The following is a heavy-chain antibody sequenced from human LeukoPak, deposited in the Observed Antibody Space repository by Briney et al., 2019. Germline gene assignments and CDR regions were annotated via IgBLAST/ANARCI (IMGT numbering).Heavy chain of an antibody. Sequence: ASVKVSCKASGYTFTGSYMHWVRQAPGQGLEWMGWINPNSGGTNYAQKFQGRVTMTRDTSISTVYMELSRLRSYDTAVYYCARDKDYVWGSYRPPENAFDIWGQGTMVTVSS. D-gene: IGHD3-16*02. J-gene: IGHJ3*02. CDR1: GYTFTGSY. CDR2: INPNSGGT. CDR3: ARDKDYVWGSYRPPENAFDI. V-gene: IGHV1-2*02.